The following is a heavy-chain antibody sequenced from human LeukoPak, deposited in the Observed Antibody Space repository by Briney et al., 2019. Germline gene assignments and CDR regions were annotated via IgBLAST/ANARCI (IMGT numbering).Heavy chain of an antibody. J-gene: IGHJ4*02. CDR3: AKDPIAAAGPLDY. D-gene: IGHD6-13*01. Sequence: GSLRLSCAASGFTLSSYAMSWVRQAPGEGLEWVFAISGSGGSTYYADSVKGRFTISRDNSKNTLYLQMNSLRAEDTAVYYCAKDPIAAAGPLDYWGQGTLVTVSS. V-gene: IGHV3-23*01. CDR2: ISGSGGST. CDR1: GFTLSSYA.